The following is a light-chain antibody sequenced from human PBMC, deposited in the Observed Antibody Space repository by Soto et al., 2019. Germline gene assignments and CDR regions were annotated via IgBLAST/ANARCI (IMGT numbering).Light chain of an antibody. V-gene: IGLV1-47*01. CDR1: SFNIGSNY. CDR2: RNN. J-gene: IGLJ3*02. CDR3: AAWDDSLSGL. Sequence: QLVLTQPPSASGTPGQRVTISCSGSSFNIGSNYVYWYQQLPGTAPKLLIYRNNQRPSGVPDRFSSSKSGTSASLAIRGLRSEDEADYYCAAWDDSLSGLFGGGAKVTVL.